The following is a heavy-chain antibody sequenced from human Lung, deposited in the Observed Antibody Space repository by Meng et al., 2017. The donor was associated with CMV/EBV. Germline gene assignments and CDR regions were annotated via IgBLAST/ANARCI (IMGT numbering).Heavy chain of an antibody. CDR3: ARGRSCVDGVCYDDHNYFGP. CDR1: GDSMANFY. Sequence: SETLSLXXNISGDSMANFYWTWIRQPPGKGLEWVGSAFHTGDTKYNSSLKGRLTLSVDTSRKPVSLRLVSLNTADTATYYCARGRSCVDGVCYDDHNYFGPWGQRTLLXVSS. J-gene: IGHJ5*02. V-gene: IGHV4-59*01. CDR2: AFHTGDT. D-gene: IGHD2-21*02.